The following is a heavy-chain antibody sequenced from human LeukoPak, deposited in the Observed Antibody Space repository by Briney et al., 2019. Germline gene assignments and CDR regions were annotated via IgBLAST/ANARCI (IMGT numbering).Heavy chain of an antibody. CDR2: IKQDGSEK. CDR1: GFTFSSYS. CDR3: ASKHHYYYDTSGYRGAFDI. Sequence: QSGGSLRLSCAASGFTFSSYSMNWVRQAPGKGLEWVANIKQDGSEKYYVDSVKGRFTISRDNAKNSLYLQMNSLRAEDTAVFYCASKHHYYYDTSGYRGAFDIWGQGTMVTVSS. J-gene: IGHJ3*02. D-gene: IGHD3-22*01. V-gene: IGHV3-7*01.